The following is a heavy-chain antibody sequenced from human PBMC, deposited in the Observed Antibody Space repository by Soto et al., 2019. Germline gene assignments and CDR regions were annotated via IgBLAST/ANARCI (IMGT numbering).Heavy chain of an antibody. Sequence: QLQLQESGPGLVKPSETLSLTCTVSDGSISSYYWSWIRQPPGKGLEWIGYVYSNGDTSFNPSLKRRCTISVDTARNRFSLRLNSVTAADTAVYYCARRITGDPHFDLWGRGTLVTVSS. V-gene: IGHV4-59*12. CDR1: DGSISSYY. D-gene: IGHD1-20*01. CDR2: VYSNGDT. J-gene: IGHJ2*01. CDR3: ARRITGDPHFDL.